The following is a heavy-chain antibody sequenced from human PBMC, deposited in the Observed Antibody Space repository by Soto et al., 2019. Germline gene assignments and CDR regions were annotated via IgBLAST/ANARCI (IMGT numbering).Heavy chain of an antibody. CDR1: GITLTSSA. CDR3: AGSRDCSGGSCYRFLGY. CDR2: IVVGSGNT. V-gene: IGHV1-58*01. D-gene: IGHD2-15*01. Sequence: QVQLVQSGPEVKKPGTSVKVSCKASGITLTSSAVQWVRQARGQRPEWIGWIVVGSGNTNYAQKFQERVTMTRDMSTSTAYMELSSLRSEDTAVYYYAGSRDCSGGSCYRFLGYWGQGTLVTVSS. J-gene: IGHJ4*02.